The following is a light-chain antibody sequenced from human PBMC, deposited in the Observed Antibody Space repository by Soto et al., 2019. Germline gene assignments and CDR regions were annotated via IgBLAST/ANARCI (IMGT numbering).Light chain of an antibody. J-gene: IGLJ3*02. CDR3: LLYYGSAQLV. CDR1: TGAVTSGNY. CDR2: TTN. V-gene: IGLV7-43*01. Sequence: QTVVTQETSLTVSPGGKVTLTCASSTGAVTSGNYPSWFQQKPGQAPRTLIYTTNDKHSWTPARFSGSLLGDKAALTLSGVQPEDEAEYYCLLYYGSAQLVFGGGTKLTVL.